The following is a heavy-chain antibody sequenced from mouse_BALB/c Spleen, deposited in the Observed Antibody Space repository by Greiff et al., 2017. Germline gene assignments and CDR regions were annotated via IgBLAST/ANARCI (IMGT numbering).Heavy chain of an antibody. CDR2: IDPANGNT. V-gene: IGHV14-3*02. D-gene: IGHD2-4*01. CDR1: GFNIKDTY. Sequence: EVQLQQSGAELVKPGASVKLSCTASGFNIKDTYMHWVKQRPEQGLEWIGRIDPANGNTKYDPKFQGKATITADTSSNTAYLQLSSLTSEDTAVYYCASKGLRRGYAMDYWGQGTSVTVSS. J-gene: IGHJ4*01. CDR3: ASKGLRRGYAMDY.